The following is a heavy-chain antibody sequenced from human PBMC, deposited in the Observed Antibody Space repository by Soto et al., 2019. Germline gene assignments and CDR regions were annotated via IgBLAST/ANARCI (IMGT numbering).Heavy chain of an antibody. V-gene: IGHV1-69*13. CDR2: IIPIFGTA. CDR1: GGTFSSYA. CDR3: ASNGRMTADADHEKYNWFDP. J-gene: IGHJ5*02. Sequence: SVKVSCKASGGTFSSYAISWVRQAPGQGHEWMGGIIPIFGTANYAQKFQGRVTLTADESTSTAYMELSSLRSEDTAVYYCASNGRMTADADHEKYNWFDPWGQGTLVTSPQ. D-gene: IGHD2-21*02.